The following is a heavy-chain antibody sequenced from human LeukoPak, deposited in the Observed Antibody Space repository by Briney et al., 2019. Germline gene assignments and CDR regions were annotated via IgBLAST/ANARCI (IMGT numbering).Heavy chain of an antibody. CDR3: TRDNVVVVTATPTNGLDP. D-gene: IGHD2-15*01. J-gene: IGHJ5*02. CDR1: GYSISSGYY. V-gene: IGHV4-38-2*02. Sequence: PLETLSLTCAVSGYSISSGYYWGWIRQPPGKGLEWIGSVYHSGSTYYNPSLKSRVTISVDTSKNHFSLNLSSVTAADTAVYYCTRDNVVVVTATPTNGLDPWGQGTLVTVSS. CDR2: VYHSGST.